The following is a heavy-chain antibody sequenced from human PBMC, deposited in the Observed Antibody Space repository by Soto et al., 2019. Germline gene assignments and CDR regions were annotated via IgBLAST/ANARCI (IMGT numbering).Heavy chain of an antibody. D-gene: IGHD4-17*01. CDR1: GFSISRFW. V-gene: IGHV3-7*01. CDR3: VRDSTVTTSDAFDV. CDR2: IKQDGSDK. J-gene: IGHJ3*01. Sequence: PGGSLRLSCAASGFSISRFWMTWVRQAPGKGPEWVANIKQDGSDKNYIDSVKGRFTISRDNAKNSLDLQMNSLRAADTAVYYCVRDSTVTTSDAFDVWGQGTMVTVSS.